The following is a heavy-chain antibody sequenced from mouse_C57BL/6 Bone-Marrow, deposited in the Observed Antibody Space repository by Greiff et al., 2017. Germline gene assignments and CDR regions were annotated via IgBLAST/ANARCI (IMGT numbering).Heavy chain of an antibody. J-gene: IGHJ4*01. CDR1: GFTFSDYG. Sequence: DVMLVESGGGLVKPGGSLKLSCAASGFTFSDYGMHWVRQAPEKGLEWVAYISSGSSIIYYADTVKGRFTISRDNAKNTLFLQMTSLRSEDTAMYYCARGLRRYAMDYWGQGTSVTVSS. CDR2: ISSGSSII. CDR3: ARGLRRYAMDY. V-gene: IGHV5-17*01. D-gene: IGHD2-4*01.